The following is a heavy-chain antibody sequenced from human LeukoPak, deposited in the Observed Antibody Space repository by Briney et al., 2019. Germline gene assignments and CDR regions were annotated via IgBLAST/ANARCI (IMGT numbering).Heavy chain of an antibody. J-gene: IGHJ4*02. D-gene: IGHD6-19*01. CDR1: GFTFSVYE. CDR2: ISSSGSVT. CDR3: SLLAVASPQDY. Sequence: GGSLRLSCAASGFTFSVYEMHWVSQAQGKGLEWVSDISSSGSVTYYADSVRGPFTTSRDNANNFLYLQMHSLRAEDTAIYYCSLLAVASPQDYWGQGTWVTVSS. V-gene: IGHV3-48*03.